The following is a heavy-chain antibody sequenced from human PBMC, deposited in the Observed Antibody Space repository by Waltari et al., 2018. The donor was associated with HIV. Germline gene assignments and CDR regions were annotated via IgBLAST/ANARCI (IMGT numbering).Heavy chain of an antibody. CDR2: IKEDGSEK. CDR3: ARFTFTATMDD. J-gene: IGHJ4*02. D-gene: IGHD1-7*01. CDR1: GFTFSGSW. Sequence: EVQLVESGGGLVQPGGSLRLTCAAYGFTFSGSWMTWVRQAPGKGLEWVATIKEDGSEKYYVDSVKGRFTISRDSAENSLYLQMSSLRAEDTSVYYCARFTFTATMDDWGQGTLVTVSS. V-gene: IGHV3-7*01.